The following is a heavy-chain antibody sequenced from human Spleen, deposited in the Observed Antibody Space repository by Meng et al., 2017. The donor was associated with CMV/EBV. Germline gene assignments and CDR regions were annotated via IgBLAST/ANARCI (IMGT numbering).Heavy chain of an antibody. CDR3: ARGRYDTSGYYSFYY. V-gene: IGHV1-8*02. CDR2: MNPNGGNT. D-gene: IGHD3-22*01. J-gene: IGHJ4*02. CDR1: GYTFTGYH. Sequence: SGYTFTGYHMHWVRQAPGQGLEWMGWMNPNGGNTGYAQKFQGRVTMTTNSSISTAYMELSSLRSEDTAVYYCARGRYDTSGYYSFYYWGQGTLVTVSS.